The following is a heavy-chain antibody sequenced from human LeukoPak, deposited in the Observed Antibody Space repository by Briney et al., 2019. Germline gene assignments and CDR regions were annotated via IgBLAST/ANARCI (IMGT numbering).Heavy chain of an antibody. Sequence: SETLSLTCAVYGGSFSGYYWSWIRQPPGKGLEWIGEINHSGSTNYNPSLKSRVTISVDTSKNQFSLKLSSVTAADTAVYYCARHVYYGWGSYYAPSPPYDAFDIWGQGTMVTVSS. CDR2: INHSGST. CDR1: GGSFSGYY. CDR3: ARHVYYGWGSYYAPSPPYDAFDI. V-gene: IGHV4-34*01. D-gene: IGHD3-10*01. J-gene: IGHJ3*02.